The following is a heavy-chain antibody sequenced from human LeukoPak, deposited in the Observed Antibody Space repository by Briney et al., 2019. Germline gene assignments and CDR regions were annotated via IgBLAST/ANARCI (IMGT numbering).Heavy chain of an antibody. D-gene: IGHD2-15*01. CDR2: IHTSGNT. V-gene: IGHV4-4*07. Sequence: SETLSLTCTVSGGSISSYYWSWIRQPAGKGLEWIGHIHTSGNTNYEPSLKSRVTMSVDTSNNQFSLRVSSVTAADTAKFYCVRGGSKAAATFDYWGRGTLVTVFS. CDR3: VRGGSKAAATFDY. J-gene: IGHJ4*02. CDR1: GGSISSYY.